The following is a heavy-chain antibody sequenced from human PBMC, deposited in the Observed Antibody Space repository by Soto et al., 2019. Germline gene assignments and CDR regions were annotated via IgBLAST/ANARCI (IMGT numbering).Heavy chain of an antibody. V-gene: IGHV3-23*01. D-gene: IGHD1-7*01. CDR2: ITATGGNT. Sequence: LRLSCAASGFTFSTYSMTWVRQAPGKGLEWVAHITATGGNTYYADSVRGRFTISRDTSGNTLYLQMNSLRAEDTALYYCAKCMQAYWNYDAHHIWGQGTMVTVSS. CDR1: GFTFSTYS. J-gene: IGHJ3*02. CDR3: AKCMQAYWNYDAHHI.